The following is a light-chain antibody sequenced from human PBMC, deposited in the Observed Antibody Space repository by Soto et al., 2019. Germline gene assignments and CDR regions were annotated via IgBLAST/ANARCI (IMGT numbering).Light chain of an antibody. J-gene: IGKJ1*01. V-gene: IGKV1-5*03. CDR3: QQYNSYRT. CDR1: QSISSW. Sequence: DIQMTQSPSTLSASVGDRVTITCRASQSISSWLAWYQQKPGKAPKLLIYKASSLESGVPSRFSGSGSGTEFTITISSLQSDDFATYYCQQYNSYRTFGQGTKVEIK. CDR2: KAS.